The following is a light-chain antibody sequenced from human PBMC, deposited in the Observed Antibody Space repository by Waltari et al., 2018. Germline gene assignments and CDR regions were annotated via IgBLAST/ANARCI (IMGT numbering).Light chain of an antibody. CDR3: ASYVNSFALV. J-gene: IGLJ2*01. V-gene: IGLV2-14*01. Sequence: HSALTQPASVSGSPGQSISISCAGTPSDIGAYDLVSWYQKYPGKAPKLIIYEVKNRPSDMSPRFSASKSGDTASLTISGLQAEDEAEYYCASYVNSFALVFGGGTKVSVL. CDR2: EVK. CDR1: PSDIGAYDL.